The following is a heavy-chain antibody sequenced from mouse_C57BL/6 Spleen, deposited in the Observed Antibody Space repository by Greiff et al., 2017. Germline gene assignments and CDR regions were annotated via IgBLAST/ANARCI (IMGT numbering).Heavy chain of an antibody. CDR3: ARCRSSYPDY. Sequence: QVQLQQPGAELVQPGASVKLSCKASGYTFTSYWMQWVKQRPGQGLEWIGEIDPSASYTNYNQKFKGKATLTVDTSSSTAYMQLSSLTSEDSAVYYCARCRSSYPDYWGQGTTLTVSS. CDR2: IDPSASYT. J-gene: IGHJ2*01. CDR1: GYTFTSYW. D-gene: IGHD1-1*01. V-gene: IGHV1-50*01.